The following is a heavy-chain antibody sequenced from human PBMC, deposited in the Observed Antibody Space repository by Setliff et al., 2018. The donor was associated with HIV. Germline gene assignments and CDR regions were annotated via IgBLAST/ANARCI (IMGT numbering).Heavy chain of an antibody. Sequence: ASVKVSCKTSGDTLSSYAITWVRQAPGQGLEWMGRIIPIFGTADYAQKFQGRVTLTADESTSIAYMELNSLRSEDTAVYYCARDREYYYDNSGSPSFDYWGQGTLVTVSS. J-gene: IGHJ4*02. CDR1: GDTLSSYA. D-gene: IGHD3-22*01. CDR3: ARDREYYYDNSGSPSFDY. V-gene: IGHV1-69*13. CDR2: IIPIFGTA.